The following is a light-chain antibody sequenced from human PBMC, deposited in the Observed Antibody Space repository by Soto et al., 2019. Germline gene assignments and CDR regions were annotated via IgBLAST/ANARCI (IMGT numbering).Light chain of an antibody. V-gene: IGKV1-27*01. Sequence: DIQMTQSPSSLSASVGDRVTITCRASQVISNYLAWYQQKPGKVPKLLIYAASTLQSGVPSRFSGSGSGTDFTLPISSLQPEDVATYYCQKYNSAPPFTFGPGTKVDIK. J-gene: IGKJ3*01. CDR3: QKYNSAPPFT. CDR1: QVISNY. CDR2: AAS.